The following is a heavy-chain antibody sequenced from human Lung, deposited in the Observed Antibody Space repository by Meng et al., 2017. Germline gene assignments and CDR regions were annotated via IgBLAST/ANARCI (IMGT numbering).Heavy chain of an antibody. J-gene: IGHJ4*02. V-gene: IGHV1-69*01. D-gene: IGHD3-10*01. Sequence: QVHVVQSGRGVKKPGSSVKGSCKASGGTFSSYAISWVRQAPGQGLEWMGGIIPIFGTANYAQKFQGRVTITADESTSTAYMELSSLRSEDTALYYCAKYSYGLGDYFNYWGQGALVTVSS. CDR1: GGTFSSYA. CDR2: IIPIFGTA. CDR3: AKYSYGLGDYFNY.